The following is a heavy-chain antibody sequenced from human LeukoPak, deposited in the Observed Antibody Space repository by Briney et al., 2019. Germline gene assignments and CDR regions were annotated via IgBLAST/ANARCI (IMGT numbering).Heavy chain of an antibody. CDR2: MNPNSGNT. D-gene: IGHD3-3*01. Sequence: ASVKVSCKASGYTFTSYDIHWVRQATGQGLEWMGWMNPNSGNTGYAQKFQGRVTMTRNTSITTAYMELSSLRSEDTAVYYCARDRYYDFWSGYPLGYYYMDVWGKGTTVTVSS. CDR1: GYTFTSYD. J-gene: IGHJ6*03. CDR3: ARDRYYDFWSGYPLGYYYMDV. V-gene: IGHV1-8*01.